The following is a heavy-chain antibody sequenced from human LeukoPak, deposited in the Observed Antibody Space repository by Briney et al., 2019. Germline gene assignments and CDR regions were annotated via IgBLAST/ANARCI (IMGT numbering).Heavy chain of an antibody. CDR3: ARHRCSGGSCYPMNWFDP. J-gene: IGHJ5*02. D-gene: IGHD2-15*01. Sequence: SETLSLTCAVYGGSFSGYYWSWIRQPPGKGLEWIGEINHSGSTNYNPSLNSRVIISVDTSKNQFSLKLSSVTAADTAVYYCARHRCSGGSCYPMNWFDPWGQGTLVTVSS. CDR2: INHSGST. V-gene: IGHV4-34*01. CDR1: GGSFSGYY.